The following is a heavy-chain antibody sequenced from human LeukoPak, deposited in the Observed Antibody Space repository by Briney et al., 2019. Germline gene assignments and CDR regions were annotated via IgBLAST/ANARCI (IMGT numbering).Heavy chain of an antibody. CDR3: AKGDSGVYFYFDY. D-gene: IGHD3-22*01. CDR1: EFTFSNYG. Sequence: GKSLRLSCAASEFTFSNYGMHWVRQAPGKGLELVAGISSDGSEEYYADSVEGRFTISRDNPKNTLYLEMNSLRAEDTAVYYCAKGDSGVYFYFDYWGQGTLGTVSS. CDR2: ISSDGSEE. V-gene: IGHV3-30*18. J-gene: IGHJ4*02.